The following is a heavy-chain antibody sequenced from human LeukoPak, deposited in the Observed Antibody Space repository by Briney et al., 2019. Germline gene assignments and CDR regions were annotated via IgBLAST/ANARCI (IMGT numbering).Heavy chain of an antibody. D-gene: IGHD2-2*01. CDR3: AREEAPYCSSTSCYHFDY. J-gene: IGHJ4*02. V-gene: IGHV4-61*02. CDR2: IYTSGST. CDR1: GGSISSGSYY. Sequence: SETLSLTCTVSGGSISSGSYYWSWIRQPAGKGLEWIGRIYTSGSTNYNPSLKSRVTISVDTSKYQFSLKLSSVTAADTAVYYCAREEAPYCSSTSCYHFDYWGQGTLVTVSS.